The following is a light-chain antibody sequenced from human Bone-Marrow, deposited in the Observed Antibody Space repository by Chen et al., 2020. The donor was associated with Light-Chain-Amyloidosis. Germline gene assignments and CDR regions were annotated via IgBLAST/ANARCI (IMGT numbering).Light chain of an antibody. J-gene: IGLJ3*02. V-gene: IGLV1-44*01. CDR2: FNN. CDR3: TAWDDSRDGPV. Sequence: QSVLTQPPSASGTPGQTVTISCSGSTSNFGSKVVNWYQQLPGTAPQLLIYFNNQRPSGVPDRFSGSESGTSASLALSGLQSEDEADYYCTAWDDSRDGPVFGGGTKLTVL. CDR1: TSNFGSKV.